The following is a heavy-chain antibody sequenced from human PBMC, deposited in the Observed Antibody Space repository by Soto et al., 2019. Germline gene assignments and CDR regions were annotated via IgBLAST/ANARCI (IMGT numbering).Heavy chain of an antibody. CDR2: MNPNSGNT. V-gene: IGHV1-8*01. CDR1: GYTFTSYD. D-gene: IGHD6-13*01. Sequence: ASVKVSCKASGYTFTSYDINWVRQATGQGLEWMGWMNPNSGNTGYAQKFQGRVTMTRNTSISTAYMELSSLRSEDTAVYYCASLYSSSWYRDYYYGMDVWGQGTTVTVSS. J-gene: IGHJ6*02. CDR3: ASLYSSSWYRDYYYGMDV.